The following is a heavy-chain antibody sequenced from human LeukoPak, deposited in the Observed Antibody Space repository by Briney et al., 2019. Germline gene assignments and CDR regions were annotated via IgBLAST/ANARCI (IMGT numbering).Heavy chain of an antibody. D-gene: IGHD6-13*01. Sequence: SETLSLTCAVYGASFSGYYWSWIPEPPRKGLEWIGEINHSGSTNYNPSLKSRVTISVDTSKNQFSLKLSSVTAAATAVYYCARLTAAAGAHWGQGTLVTVSS. CDR2: INHSGST. V-gene: IGHV4-34*01. CDR3: ARLTAAAGAH. J-gene: IGHJ4*02. CDR1: GASFSGYY.